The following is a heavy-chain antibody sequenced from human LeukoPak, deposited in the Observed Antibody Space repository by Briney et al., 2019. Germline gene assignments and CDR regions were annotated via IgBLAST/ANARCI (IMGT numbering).Heavy chain of an antibody. CDR2: ISASGSNT. J-gene: IGHJ3*02. CDR3: AQDGYCSSAHCYTGAIEM. Sequence: GGSLRLSCAASGFSFRSYAMTWVRLAPGKGLEWVSGISASGSNTHCADSVKGRVIISRDNSKNTLYLEMKSLRAEDTALYFCAQDGYCSSAHCYTGAIEMWGQGTMVTVS. CDR1: GFSFRSYA. V-gene: IGHV3-23*01. D-gene: IGHD2-2*01.